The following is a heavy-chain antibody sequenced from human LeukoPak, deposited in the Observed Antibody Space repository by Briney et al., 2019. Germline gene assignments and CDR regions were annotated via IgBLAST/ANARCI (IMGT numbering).Heavy chain of an antibody. V-gene: IGHV1-2*02. CDR2: INPNSGGT. CDR1: GYTFTGCY. Sequence: GASVKVSCKASGYTFTGCYMHWVRQAPGQGLEWMGWINPNSGGTNYAQKFQGRVTMTRDTSISTAYMELSRLRSDGTAVYYCARVLRRYCSGGSCYGYWGQGTLVTVSS. D-gene: IGHD2-15*01. CDR3: ARVLRRYCSGGSCYGY. J-gene: IGHJ4*02.